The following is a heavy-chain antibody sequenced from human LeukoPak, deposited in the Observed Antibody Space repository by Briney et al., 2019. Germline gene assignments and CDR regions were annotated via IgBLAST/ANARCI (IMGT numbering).Heavy chain of an antibody. CDR2: IADGGETT. Sequence: GGSLRPSCAVSGFIFSSYGMSWVRQAPGMGLEWVSAIADGGETTYYADSVKGRFTISRDYSKNTLYLQMNSLRAEDTAVYYCARKAARTGGYDYWGQGILVTVSS. V-gene: IGHV3-23*01. D-gene: IGHD2-8*02. CDR3: ARKAARTGGYDY. CDR1: GFIFSSYG. J-gene: IGHJ4*02.